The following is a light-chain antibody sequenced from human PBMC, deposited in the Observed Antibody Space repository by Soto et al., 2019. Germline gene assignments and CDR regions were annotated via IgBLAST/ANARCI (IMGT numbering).Light chain of an antibody. Sequence: DIQMTQSPSTLSAAVGDRVTIACRASQSISNWLAWYQQKPGKAPKHLIYQASNLETGVPSRFSGSGSGTEVTLTISNLQTEDFATYFCQQYNKTFGQGTKVEFK. J-gene: IGKJ1*01. CDR1: QSISNW. CDR3: QQYNKT. CDR2: QAS. V-gene: IGKV1-5*03.